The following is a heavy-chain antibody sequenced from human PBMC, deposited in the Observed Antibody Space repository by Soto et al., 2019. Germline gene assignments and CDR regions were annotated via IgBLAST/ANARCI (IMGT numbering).Heavy chain of an antibody. Sequence: SVKVSCKASGGTFSSYAISWVRQAPGQGLEWMGGIIPIFGTANYAQKFQGRVTITADKSTSTAYMELSSLRSEDTAVYYCARALRDYDSSGYPLPDDAFDIWGQGTMVTVSS. V-gene: IGHV1-69*06. CDR3: ARALRDYDSSGYPLPDDAFDI. D-gene: IGHD3-22*01. J-gene: IGHJ3*02. CDR1: GGTFSSYA. CDR2: IIPIFGTA.